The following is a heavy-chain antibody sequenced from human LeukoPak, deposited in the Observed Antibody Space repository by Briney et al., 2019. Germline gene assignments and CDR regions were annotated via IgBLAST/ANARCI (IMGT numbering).Heavy chain of an antibody. CDR1: GFTFSSYV. CDR3: AKRGSMGAAGAGNYFDY. D-gene: IGHD6-13*01. J-gene: IGHJ4*02. Sequence: GGSLRLSCAASGFTFSSYVMNWVRQAPGTGLEWVSGITANGGNTFYADSVKGRFTISRDNSKNTLYLQMNSLRAEDTAVYYCAKRGSMGAAGAGNYFDYWGQGTLVTVSS. V-gene: IGHV3-23*01. CDR2: ITANGGNT.